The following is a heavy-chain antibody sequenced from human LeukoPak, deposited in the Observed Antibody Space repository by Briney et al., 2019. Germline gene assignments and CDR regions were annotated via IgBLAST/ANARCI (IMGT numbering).Heavy chain of an antibody. D-gene: IGHD3-10*01. CDR2: INHSGNS. J-gene: IGHJ4*02. CDR3: ASSYYYGSGSYYLVRY. CDR1: GGSFSGYY. Sequence: SETLSLTCAVYGGSFSGYYWSWIRRPPGKGLEWIGEINHSGNSDYNPSLKSRVTISVDTSKNQFSLKLSSVTAADTAVYYCASSYYYGSGSYYLVRYWGQGTLVTVSS. V-gene: IGHV4-34*01.